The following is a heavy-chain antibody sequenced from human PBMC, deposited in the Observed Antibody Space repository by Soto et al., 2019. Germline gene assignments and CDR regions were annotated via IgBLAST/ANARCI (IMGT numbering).Heavy chain of an antibody. CDR3: AGPVDTAESNSIYGMDV. D-gene: IGHD5-18*01. V-gene: IGHV3-21*01. CDR2: ISSSSSYI. J-gene: IGHJ6*02. CDR1: GFTFSSYS. Sequence: GGSLRLSCAASGFTFSSYSMNWVRQAPGKGLEWVSSISSSSSYIYYADSVKGRFTISRDNAKNSLYLQMNSLRAEDTAVYYCAGPVDTAESNSIYGMDVWGQGTTVTVSS.